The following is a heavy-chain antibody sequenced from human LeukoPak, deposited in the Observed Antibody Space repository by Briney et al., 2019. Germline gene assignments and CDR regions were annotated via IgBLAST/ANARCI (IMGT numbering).Heavy chain of an antibody. CDR1: GGSFSGYY. CDR3: ARVGAAAGDNWFDP. D-gene: IGHD6-13*01. CDR2: IYYSGST. J-gene: IGHJ5*02. Sequence: PSETLSLTCAVYGGSFSGYYWSWIRQPPGKGLEWIGYIYYSGSTYYNPSLKSRVTISVDTSKNQFSLKLSSVTAADTAVYYCARVGAAAGDNWFDPWGQGTLVTVSS. V-gene: IGHV4-34*01.